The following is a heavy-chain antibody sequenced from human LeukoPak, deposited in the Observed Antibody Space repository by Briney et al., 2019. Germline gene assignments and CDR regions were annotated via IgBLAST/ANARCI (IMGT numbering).Heavy chain of an antibody. V-gene: IGHV3-21*04. J-gene: IGHJ4*02. CDR1: GFTFSSYS. CDR3: AKDPRRDSSGWYWDY. CDR2: ISSSSSYI. D-gene: IGHD6-19*01. Sequence: GGSLRLSCAASGFTFSSYSMNWVRQAPGKGLEWVSSISSSSSYIYYADSVKGRFTISRDNAKNSLYLQMNSLRAEDTAVYYCAKDPRRDSSGWYWDYWGQGTLVTVSS.